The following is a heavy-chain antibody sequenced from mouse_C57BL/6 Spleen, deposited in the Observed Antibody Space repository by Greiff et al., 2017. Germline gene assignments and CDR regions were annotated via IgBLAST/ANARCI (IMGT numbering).Heavy chain of an antibody. Sequence: QVQLQQSGAELVRPGASVTLSCKASGYTFTDYEMHWVKQTPVHGLEWIGAIDPETGGTAYNQKFKGKAILTADKSSSTAYMGLRSLTSEDSAVYYCAAGFYNSGRTVYYWGQGTTLTVSS. J-gene: IGHJ2*01. CDR2: IDPETGGT. D-gene: IGHD1-1*01. V-gene: IGHV1-15*01. CDR3: AAGFYNSGRTVYY. CDR1: GYTFTDYE.